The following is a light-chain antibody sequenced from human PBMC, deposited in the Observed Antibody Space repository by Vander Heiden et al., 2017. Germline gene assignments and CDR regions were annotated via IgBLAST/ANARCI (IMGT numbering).Light chain of an antibody. J-gene: IGLJ2*01. CDR2: QDN. V-gene: IGLV3-1*01. CDR1: TLGNKY. CDR3: QAWDSSIAV. Sequence: SYSLTPPPSVSVSPGQTARITCSGDTLGNKYVCWYQQRSGQSPVLVIYQDNKRPSGIPERFSGSNSGNTATLTISGTQAVDEADYYCQAWDSSIAVFGGGTKLTVL.